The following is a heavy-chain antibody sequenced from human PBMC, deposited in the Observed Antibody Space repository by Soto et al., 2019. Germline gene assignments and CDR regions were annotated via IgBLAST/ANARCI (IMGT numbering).Heavy chain of an antibody. CDR2: MNTGDGNP. Sequence: QVHLVQSRAEVKKPGASVKVSCKASGYTFTNYAIHWVRQAPGQRLEWMGWMNTGDGNPKYSQRFQGRVTITMDTSATTAYTELSSRTIEDTAVYYCARDISGYNPPVFDYWGQGTLVTVSS. V-gene: IGHV1-3*04. D-gene: IGHD3-22*01. J-gene: IGHJ4*02. CDR1: GYTFTNYA. CDR3: ARDISGYNPPVFDY.